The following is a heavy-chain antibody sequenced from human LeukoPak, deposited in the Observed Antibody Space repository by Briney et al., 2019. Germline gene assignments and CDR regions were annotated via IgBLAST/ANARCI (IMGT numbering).Heavy chain of an antibody. CDR3: AFGTYGDYPFDY. D-gene: IGHD4-17*01. J-gene: IGHJ4*02. CDR2: FDPEDGDT. CDR1: GYTLIELS. V-gene: IGHV1-24*01. Sequence: VASVKVSCKVSGYTLIELSMHWVRQAPGKGLEWMGGFDPEDGDTIYAQKFQGRVTMTEDTSTDTAYMELSSLRSEDTAEYYCAFGTYGDYPFDYWGQGTLVTVSS.